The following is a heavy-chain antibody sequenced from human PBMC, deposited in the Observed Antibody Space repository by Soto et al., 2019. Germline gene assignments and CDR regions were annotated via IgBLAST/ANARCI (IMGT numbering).Heavy chain of an antibody. V-gene: IGHV4-59*01. CDR3: ATAPKWYYFDF. J-gene: IGHJ4*02. CDR2: IPYSGST. Sequence: SETLSLTCTFSGVSISSFYWSWIRQSPGKELEWIGNIPYSGSTNYNPSLMGRITISIDTSKNQFSLELSSVTAADTAVYYCATAPKWYYFDFWGQGALVTVSS. D-gene: IGHD2-8*01. CDR1: GVSISSFY.